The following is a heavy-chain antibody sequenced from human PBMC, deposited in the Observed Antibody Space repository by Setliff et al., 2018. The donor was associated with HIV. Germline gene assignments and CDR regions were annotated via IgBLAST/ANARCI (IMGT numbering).Heavy chain of an antibody. V-gene: IGHV3-48*03. D-gene: IGHD3-3*01. CDR3: APLGGSRFYFDY. Sequence: LSLSCVPSGFTFGGFAMNWVRQAPGKGPEWVSYISSSGSTIYYADSVKGRFTISRDNAKNSLYLQMNSLRAEDTAVYYCAPLGGSRFYFDYWGQGTLVTVSS. J-gene: IGHJ4*02. CDR1: GFTFGGFA. CDR2: ISSSGSTI.